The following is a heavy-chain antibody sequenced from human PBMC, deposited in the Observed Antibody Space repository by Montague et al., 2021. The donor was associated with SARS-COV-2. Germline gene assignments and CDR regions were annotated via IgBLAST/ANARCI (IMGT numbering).Heavy chain of an antibody. CDR2: IYYSGST. Sequence: SETLSLTCTVSGGSVSSGSYYWSWIRQPPGKGLEWIGYIYYSGSTNYNPSLKSRVTISVDTSKNQFSLKLSSVTAADTAVYYCARDPWHITIFGVVTRYGMDVCGQGTTVTVSS. V-gene: IGHV4-61*01. CDR3: ARDPWHITIFGVVTRYGMDV. D-gene: IGHD3-3*01. J-gene: IGHJ6*02. CDR1: GGSVSSGSYY.